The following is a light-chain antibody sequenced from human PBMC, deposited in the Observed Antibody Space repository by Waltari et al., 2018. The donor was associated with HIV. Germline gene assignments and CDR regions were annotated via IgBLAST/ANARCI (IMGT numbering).Light chain of an antibody. J-gene: IGLJ2*01. CDR3: CSYASTTDTYVV. CDR1: SSDVWSYNL. Sequence: QSALTQPASVSGSPGQSITISCTGTSSDVWSYNLVSWYQQQPGKAPKLIIYEVSKRPSGVSDRFSVSKSGSTASLTISGLQPEDEADYCCCSYASTTDTYVVFGGGTKLTVL. CDR2: EVS. V-gene: IGLV2-23*02.